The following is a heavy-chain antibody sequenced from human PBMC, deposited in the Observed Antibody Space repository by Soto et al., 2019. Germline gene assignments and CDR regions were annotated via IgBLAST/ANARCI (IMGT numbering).Heavy chain of an antibody. CDR3: VRDSMSWSFAN. CDR1: GFTFSDHH. J-gene: IGHJ4*02. CDR2: SLNKARNYIA. D-gene: IGHD2-8*02. Sequence: EVQLVESGGGLVQPGGSLRLSCATSGFTFSDHHMDWVRQAPGKGLECVGRSLNKARNYIAEYAASVEGRFTVSRDESRNALHLQMNSLTTEDTAGYYCVRDSMSWSFANWGQGILVTVSS. V-gene: IGHV3-72*01.